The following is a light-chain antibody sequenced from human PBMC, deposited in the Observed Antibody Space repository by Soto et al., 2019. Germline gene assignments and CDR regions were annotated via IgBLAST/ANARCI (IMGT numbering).Light chain of an antibody. Sequence: QLTQAPSLLSASVGDRVTITCRASPSIGSYLNWYQHKPGEAPKLLIFAADTLKSGVPSRFSGSGFNKEFTLTVTSLQPEDFATYYCQQNYDDPYTFGLGTRVEIK. V-gene: IGKV1-39*01. CDR1: PSIGSY. CDR2: AAD. J-gene: IGKJ2*01. CDR3: QQNYDDPYT.